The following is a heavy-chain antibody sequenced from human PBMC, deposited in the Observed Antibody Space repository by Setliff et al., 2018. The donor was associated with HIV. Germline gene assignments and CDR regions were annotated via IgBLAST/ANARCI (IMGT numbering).Heavy chain of an antibody. V-gene: IGHV3-21*01. D-gene: IGHD3-9*01. CDR1: GFTFSNYS. CDR2: ISASATYI. Sequence: GGSLRLSCAASGFTFSNYSMNWVRQTPGKGLEWVSSISASATYIYYADSVKGRFTTSRDNAENSLYLQMNSLRAEDTAVYYCARDNGRYFDRGWFDPWGQGALVTVSS. J-gene: IGHJ5*02. CDR3: ARDNGRYFDRGWFDP.